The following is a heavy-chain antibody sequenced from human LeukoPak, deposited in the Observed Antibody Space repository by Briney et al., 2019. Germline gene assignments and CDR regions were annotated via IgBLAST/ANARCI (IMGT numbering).Heavy chain of an antibody. J-gene: IGHJ4*02. CDR1: GGSFSGYY. V-gene: IGHV4-34*01. Sequence: SETLSLTCAVYGGSFSGYYWSWIRQPPGKGLEWIGEINHSGSTNYNPSLKSRVSISVDTTKNQFSLKLSSVTAADTAVYYCARYCDYVWGSYRYSGNLDYWGQGTLVTVSS. D-gene: IGHD3-16*02. CDR3: ARYCDYVWGSYRYSGNLDY. CDR2: INHSGST.